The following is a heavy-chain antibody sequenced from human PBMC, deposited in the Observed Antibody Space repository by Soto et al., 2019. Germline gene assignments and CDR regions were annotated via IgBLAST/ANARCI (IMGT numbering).Heavy chain of an antibody. Sequence: ASVKVSCKASGYTFTSYYMHWVRQAPGQGLEWMGIINPSGGSTSYAQKFQGRVTMTRDTSTSTVYMELSSLRSEDTAVYYCARDDILTGPPSYYYYGMDVWGQRTTVTVSS. CDR2: INPSGGST. J-gene: IGHJ6*02. CDR1: GYTFTSYY. V-gene: IGHV1-46*01. D-gene: IGHD3-9*01. CDR3: ARDDILTGPPSYYYYGMDV.